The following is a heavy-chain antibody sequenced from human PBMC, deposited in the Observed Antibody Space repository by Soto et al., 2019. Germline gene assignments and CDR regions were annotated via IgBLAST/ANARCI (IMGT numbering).Heavy chain of an antibody. CDR3: ARGRSGYDPYYFDY. D-gene: IGHD5-12*01. CDR1: GGSISSYY. V-gene: IGHV4-59*01. CDR2: IYYSGST. J-gene: IGHJ4*02. Sequence: SETLSLTCTVSGGSISSYYWSWIRQPPGKGLEWIGYIYYSGSTNYNPSLKGRVTISVDTSKNQFSLKLSSVTAADTAVYYCARGRSGYDPYYFDYWGQGTLVTVSS.